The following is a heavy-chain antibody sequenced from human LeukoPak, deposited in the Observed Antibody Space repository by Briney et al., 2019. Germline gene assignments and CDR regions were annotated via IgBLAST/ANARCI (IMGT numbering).Heavy chain of an antibody. V-gene: IGHV3-48*04. J-gene: IGHJ4*02. D-gene: IGHD3-3*01. Sequence: GGSLRLSCAASGFTFSTYNMNWVRQAPGKGLEWVSYITSSSGTIYYADSVKGRFTISRDNAKNSLYLQMNSLRAEDTAVYYCARALTYYDFWSGPLGYWGQGTLVTVSS. CDR3: ARALTYYDFWSGPLGY. CDR1: GFTFSTYN. CDR2: ITSSSGTI.